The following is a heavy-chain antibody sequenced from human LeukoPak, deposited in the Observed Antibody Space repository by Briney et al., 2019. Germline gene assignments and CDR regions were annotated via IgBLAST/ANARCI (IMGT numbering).Heavy chain of an antibody. D-gene: IGHD3-22*01. J-gene: IGHJ4*02. CDR3: ARYYYDSSGHPTIDY. Sequence: SETLSLTCTVSGGSISSYYWSWIRQPPGKGLEWIGYIYYSGSTNYNPSLKSRVTISVDTSKNQFSLKLSSVTAADTAVYYCARYYYDSSGHPTIDYWGQGTRVTVSS. CDR2: IYYSGST. V-gene: IGHV4-59*01. CDR1: GGSISSYY.